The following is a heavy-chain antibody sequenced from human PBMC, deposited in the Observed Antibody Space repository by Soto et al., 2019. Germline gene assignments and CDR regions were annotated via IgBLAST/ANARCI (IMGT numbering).Heavy chain of an antibody. D-gene: IGHD3-10*01. CDR2: IWYDGSNK. CDR3: ARDHYYGSGSYYILAY. Sequence: GGSLRLSCAASGFTFSSYGMHWVRQAPGKGLEWVAVIWYDGSNKYYADSVKGRFTISRDNSKNTLYLQMNSLRAEDTAVYYCARDHYYGSGSYYILAYWGQGTLVTVSS. CDR1: GFTFSSYG. V-gene: IGHV3-33*01. J-gene: IGHJ4*02.